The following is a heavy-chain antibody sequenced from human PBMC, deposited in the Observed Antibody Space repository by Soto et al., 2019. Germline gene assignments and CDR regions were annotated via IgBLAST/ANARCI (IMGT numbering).Heavy chain of an antibody. V-gene: IGHV3-48*02. D-gene: IGHD5-12*01. J-gene: IGHJ4*02. CDR1: GFPFSSYA. Sequence: EVQLVESGGGLVQPGGSLRLSCAASGFPFSSYAMNWVRQAPGKGLEWVSYINSGSSTIYYADSAKSRFTISRDNAKNSLYLQMNSLRDEDTAVYFCVRDRGYTGYDLQYWGQGALVAVSS. CDR2: INSGSSTI. CDR3: VRDRGYTGYDLQY.